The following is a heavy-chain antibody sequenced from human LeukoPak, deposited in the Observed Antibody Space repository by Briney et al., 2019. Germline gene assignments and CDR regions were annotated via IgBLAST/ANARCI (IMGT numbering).Heavy chain of an antibody. CDR2: INHSGST. V-gene: IGHV4-34*01. CDR3: ARLVAVAGDTPDY. CDR1: GGSFSGYY. J-gene: IGHJ4*02. Sequence: PSETLSLTCAVYGGSFSGYYWSWIRQPPGKGLEWIGEINHSGSTNYNPSLKSRVTISVDTSKNQFSLKLSSVTAADTAVYYCARLVAVAGDTPDYWGQGTLVTVSS. D-gene: IGHD6-19*01.